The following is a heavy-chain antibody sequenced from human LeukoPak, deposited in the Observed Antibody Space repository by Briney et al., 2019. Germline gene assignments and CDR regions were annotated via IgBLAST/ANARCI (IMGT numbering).Heavy chain of an antibody. CDR1: GGTFSSYA. V-gene: IGHV1-69*04. CDR2: IIPILGIA. J-gene: IGHJ4*02. Sequence: ASVKVSCKASGGTFSSYAISWVRQAPGQGLEWMGRIIPILGIANYAQKFQGRVTITADKSTSTAYMELRSLRSDDTAVYYCARVYDSSGYYNDYWGQGTLVTVSS. D-gene: IGHD3-22*01. CDR3: ARVYDSSGYYNDY.